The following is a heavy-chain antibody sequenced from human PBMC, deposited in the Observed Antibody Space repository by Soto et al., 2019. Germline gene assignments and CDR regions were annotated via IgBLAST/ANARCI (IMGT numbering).Heavy chain of an antibody. Sequence: EVQLVESGGGLVLPGGSLRLSCAASGFTFSGYSMNWVRQAPGKGLEWVSAISGSGGSTYYADSVKGRFTISRDNSKNTLYLQMNSLRAEDTAVYYCAKDSGLYYYDSSGYSVYWGQGTLVTVSS. J-gene: IGHJ4*02. V-gene: IGHV3-23*04. CDR1: GFTFSGYS. CDR2: ISGSGGST. D-gene: IGHD3-22*01. CDR3: AKDSGLYYYDSSGYSVY.